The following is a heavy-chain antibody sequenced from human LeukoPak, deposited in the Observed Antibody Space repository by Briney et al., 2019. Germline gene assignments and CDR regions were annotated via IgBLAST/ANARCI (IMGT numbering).Heavy chain of an antibody. CDR3: ARGGGGAATGFH. D-gene: IGHD1-1*01. Sequence: GAPVMVSCKASGYTFTDYYIHWVRQAPGQGLEWMGWIIPNSGDTNYAQKFQGRVTITRGTSITTAYLELTRLISDDSAVYYCARGGGGAATGFHWGQGSLVTVSS. J-gene: IGHJ4*02. CDR1: GYTFTDYY. CDR2: IIPNSGDT. V-gene: IGHV1-2*02.